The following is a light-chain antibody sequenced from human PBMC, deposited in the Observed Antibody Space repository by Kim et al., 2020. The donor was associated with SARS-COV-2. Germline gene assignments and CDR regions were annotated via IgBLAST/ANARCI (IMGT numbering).Light chain of an antibody. J-gene: IGKJ1*01. Sequence: CPGERANLYCRASQSVSSSYLAWYKQKPGQAPRLLIYGASSRATGIPDRFSGSGSGTDFTLTISRLEPEDFAVYYCQQYGSSPWTFGQGTKVDIK. V-gene: IGKV3-20*01. CDR1: QSVSSSY. CDR3: QQYGSSPWT. CDR2: GAS.